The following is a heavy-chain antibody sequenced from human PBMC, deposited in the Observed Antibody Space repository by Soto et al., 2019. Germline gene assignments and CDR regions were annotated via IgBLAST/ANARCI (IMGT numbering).Heavy chain of an antibody. CDR3: ASRVLSGYWPD. J-gene: IGHJ4*02. CDR2: HNHSGIT. Sequence: PSETLALTCAVYGGSFSGYYWSWIRQPPGKVLEGIGEHNHSGITNYNPSRKSRVTLSGDTAKNQFSLKLSAVTAADTAVYYCASRVLSGYWPDWGPGTLVTVS. V-gene: IGHV4-34*01. D-gene: IGHD3-3*01. CDR1: GGSFSGYY.